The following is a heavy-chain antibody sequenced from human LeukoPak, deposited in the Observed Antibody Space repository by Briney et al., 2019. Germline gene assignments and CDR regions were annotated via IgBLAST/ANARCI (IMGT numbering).Heavy chain of an antibody. V-gene: IGHV4-39*01. CDR3: ARHRTIVAHNSSGWQRPFDY. D-gene: IGHD6-19*01. J-gene: IGHJ4*02. Sequence: SETLSLTCTVSGGSISSSSYYWGWIRQPPGKGLEWIGSIYYSGSTYYNPSLKSRVTISVDTSKNQFSLKLSSVTAADTAVYYCARHRTIVAHNSSGWQRPFDYWGQGTLVTVSS. CDR2: IYYSGST. CDR1: GGSISSSSYY.